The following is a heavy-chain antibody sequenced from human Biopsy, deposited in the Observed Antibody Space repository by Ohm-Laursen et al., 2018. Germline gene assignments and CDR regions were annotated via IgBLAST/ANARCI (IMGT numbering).Heavy chain of an antibody. CDR3: GNEVHGRDY. Sequence: GTLSLTCAVFGKTFSDYQWSWIRQPPGKGLEWIGQINQAGTTNYSPSLKSRVSISADAPKYEFSLRLTSVTAADTAVYLCGNEVHGRDYWGLGAQVTVSS. CDR2: INQAGTT. V-gene: IGHV4-34*08. CDR1: GKTFSDYQ. D-gene: IGHD2-15*01. J-gene: IGHJ4*02.